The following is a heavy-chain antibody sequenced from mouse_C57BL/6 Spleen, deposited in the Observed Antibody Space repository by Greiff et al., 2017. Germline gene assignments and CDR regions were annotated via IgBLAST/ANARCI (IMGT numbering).Heavy chain of an antibody. CDR2: IDPSDSYT. D-gene: IGHD4-1*01. J-gene: IGHJ2*01. CDR3: ARCLGRGAYYFDY. Sequence: VQLQQSGAELVMPGASVKLSCKASGYTFTSYWMHWVKQRPGQGLEWIGEIDPSDSYTNYNQKFKGKSTLTVDKSSSTAYMQLSSLTSEDSAVYYCARCLGRGAYYFDYWGQGTTLTVSS. V-gene: IGHV1-69*01. CDR1: GYTFTSYW.